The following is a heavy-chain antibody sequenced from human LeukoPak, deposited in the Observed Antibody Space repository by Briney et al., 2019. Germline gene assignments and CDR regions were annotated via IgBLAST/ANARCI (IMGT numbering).Heavy chain of an antibody. CDR1: GFTFSNYW. CDR3: AKEGHYGGNFAYFDY. CDR2: ITTEGTGT. D-gene: IGHD4-23*01. V-gene: IGHV3-74*01. Sequence: GGSLRLSCVASGFTFSNYWMHWVRQAPGEGLVWVSRITTEGTGTNYADSVRGRFTISRDNAKNTLYLQMNSLRAEDTAVYYCAKEGHYGGNFAYFDYWGQGTLVTVSS. J-gene: IGHJ4*02.